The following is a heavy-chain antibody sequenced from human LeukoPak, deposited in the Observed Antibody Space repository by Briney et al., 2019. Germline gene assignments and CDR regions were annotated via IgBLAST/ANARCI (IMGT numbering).Heavy chain of an antibody. Sequence: PGGSLRLSCAASGFTFSSYAMHWVRQAPGKGLEWVAFIRYDGSYQYYADSVKGRFTVSRDNSKTTLYLQMNSLSTEDTAVYYCARSKHYYDSSGYPKETRYVCGKGATVTISS. CDR2: IRYDGSYQ. CDR1: GFTFSSYA. J-gene: IGHJ6*03. CDR3: ARSKHYYDSSGYPKETRYV. D-gene: IGHD3-22*01. V-gene: IGHV3-30*02.